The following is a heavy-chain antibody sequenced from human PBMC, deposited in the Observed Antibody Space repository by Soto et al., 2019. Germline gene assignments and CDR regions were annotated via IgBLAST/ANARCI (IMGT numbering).Heavy chain of an antibody. CDR1: GFTFSSYA. D-gene: IGHD2-15*01. CDR3: AKDRRKKVVVVAATVGMDV. Sequence: EVQLLESGGGLVQPGGSLRLSCAASGFTFSSYAMSWVRQAPGKGLEWVSAISGSGGSTYYADSVKGRFTISRDNSKNTLYLQMNSLRAEDTAVYYCAKDRRKKVVVVAATVGMDVWGQGTTVTVSS. CDR2: ISGSGGST. V-gene: IGHV3-23*01. J-gene: IGHJ6*02.